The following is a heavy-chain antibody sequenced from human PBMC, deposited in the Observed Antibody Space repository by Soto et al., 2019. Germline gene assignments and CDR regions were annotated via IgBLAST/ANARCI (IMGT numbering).Heavy chain of an antibody. CDR1: GYTFTGYY. V-gene: IGHV1-2*04. CDR2: INPNSGGT. D-gene: IGHD3-22*01. Sequence: ASVKVSCKASGYTFTGYYMHWVRQAPGQGLEWMGWINPNSGGTNYAQKFQGWVTMTRDTSISTAYMELSRLRSDDTAVYYCARVEAYYYDSSGPFDYWGQGTLVTVSS. J-gene: IGHJ4*02. CDR3: ARVEAYYYDSSGPFDY.